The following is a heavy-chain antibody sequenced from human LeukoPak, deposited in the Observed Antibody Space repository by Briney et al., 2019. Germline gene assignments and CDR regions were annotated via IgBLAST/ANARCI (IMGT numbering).Heavy chain of an antibody. J-gene: IGHJ5*02. CDR2: ISHSGTT. CDR3: AREGAVPGIDP. Sequence: SETLSLTCAVSGYSITSGFSWGWIRQPPGKGLEWIGTISHSGTTDYKSTLESRLTISMDTSKNLFSLRLTSVTAADAAVYYCAREGAVPGIDPWGQGTLVTVSS. CDR1: GYSITSGFS. V-gene: IGHV4-38-2*02. D-gene: IGHD3-16*01.